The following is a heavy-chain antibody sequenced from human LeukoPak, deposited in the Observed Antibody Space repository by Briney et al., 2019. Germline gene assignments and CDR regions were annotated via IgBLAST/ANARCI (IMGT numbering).Heavy chain of an antibody. CDR3: AREYCSSTSCYLVYYYYYYMDV. Sequence: QTGGSLRLSCAASGFTFSSYWMSWVRQAPGKGLEWVANIKQDGSEKCYVDSVKGRFTISRDNAKNSLYLQMNSLRAEDTAVYYCAREYCSSTSCYLVYYYYYYMDVWGKGTTVTVSS. CDR1: GFTFSSYW. J-gene: IGHJ6*03. V-gene: IGHV3-7*01. D-gene: IGHD2-2*01. CDR2: IKQDGSEK.